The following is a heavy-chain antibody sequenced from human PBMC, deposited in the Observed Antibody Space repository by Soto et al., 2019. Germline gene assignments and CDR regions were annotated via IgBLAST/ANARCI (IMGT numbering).Heavy chain of an antibody. CDR2: INHSEST. D-gene: IGHD2-2*01. CDR1: GGSFSGYY. CDR3: ARGPKTIGVPAAQSAWYYMDV. J-gene: IGHJ6*03. Sequence: SETLSLTCAVYGGSFSGYYWSWIRQPPGKGLEWIGEINHSESTNYNPSLKSRVTISVDTSKNQFSLKLSSVTAADTAVYYCARGPKTIGVPAAQSAWYYMDVWGKGTTVTVSS. V-gene: IGHV4-34*01.